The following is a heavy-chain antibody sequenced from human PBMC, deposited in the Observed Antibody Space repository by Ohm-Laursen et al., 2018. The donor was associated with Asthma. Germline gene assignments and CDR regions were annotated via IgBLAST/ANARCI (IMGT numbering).Heavy chain of an antibody. Sequence: TLSLTCTVSGGSFSTYYWGWIRQPPGKGLEWIGYIYSTGSTNYNPSLESRVTISIDTSTNQFSLKLSSVTAADTAVYYCARGPYSSSWPYYFDYWGQGTLVTVSS. D-gene: IGHD6-13*01. V-gene: IGHV4-59*12. CDR1: GGSFSTYY. CDR2: IYSTGST. J-gene: IGHJ4*02. CDR3: ARGPYSSSWPYYFDY.